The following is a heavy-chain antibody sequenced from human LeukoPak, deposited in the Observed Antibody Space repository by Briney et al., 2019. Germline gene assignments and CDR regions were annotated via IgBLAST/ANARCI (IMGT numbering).Heavy chain of an antibody. CDR2: IKQDGRQT. CDR1: GFTFSSYW. J-gene: IGHJ4*02. V-gene: IGHV3-7*03. Sequence: GGSLRLSCAASGFTFSSYWMSWVRQAPGKGLEWLANIKQDGRQTSYVESVKGRFTISRDNSKNTLYLQMNSLRAEDTAVYYCAKVEGRPRPYFDYWGQGTLVTVSS. D-gene: IGHD1-1*01. CDR3: AKVEGRPRPYFDY.